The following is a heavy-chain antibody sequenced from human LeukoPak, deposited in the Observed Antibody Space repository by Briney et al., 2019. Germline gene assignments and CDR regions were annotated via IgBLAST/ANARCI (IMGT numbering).Heavy chain of an antibody. CDR1: GYTFTSYG. Sequence: ASVKVSCKASGYTFTSYGISWVRQAPGQGLEWMGWISAYNGNTNYAQKLQGRVTMTTDTSTSTAYMELRSLRSDDTAVYYCARDQAVAGTNYYYGMDVWGQGTTVTVSS. CDR3: ARDQAVAGTNYYYGMDV. V-gene: IGHV1-18*01. CDR2: ISAYNGNT. D-gene: IGHD6-19*01. J-gene: IGHJ6*02.